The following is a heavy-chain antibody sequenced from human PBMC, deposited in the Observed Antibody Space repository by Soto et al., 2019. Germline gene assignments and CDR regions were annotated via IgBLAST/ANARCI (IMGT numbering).Heavy chain of an antibody. CDR1: GGSFRNYY. J-gene: IGHJ5*02. CDR3: TRAGRFRRSWFDP. D-gene: IGHD3-10*01. CDR2: VNHSGEA. V-gene: IGHV4-34*02. Sequence: QVELQQWGAGLLKPSETLSLTCGVYGGSFRNYYWIWVRQPPGKGLEWIGEVNHSGEATYNPSLHSRVTISLDTSNTHCCLKMTSLTAADAALYFCTRAGRFRRSWFDPWGQGTQVTVSS.